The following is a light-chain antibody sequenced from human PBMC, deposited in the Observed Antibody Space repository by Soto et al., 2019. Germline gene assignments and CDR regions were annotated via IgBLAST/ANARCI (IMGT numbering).Light chain of an antibody. Sequence: DIGLTQSPGTLSLSPGERATLSCRAIQSVSSSYLAWYQQKPGQAPRLLIYGASIRATGIPDRFSGSGSGTDFTLTIRRLEREDFAVYYCQQYGSSPLTFGGGTKVEIK. CDR2: GAS. CDR3: QQYGSSPLT. J-gene: IGKJ4*02. CDR1: QSVSSSY. V-gene: IGKV3-20*01.